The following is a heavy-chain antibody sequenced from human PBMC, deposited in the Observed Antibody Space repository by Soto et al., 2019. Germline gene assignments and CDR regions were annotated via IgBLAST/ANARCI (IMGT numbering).Heavy chain of an antibody. Sequence: QVQLVQSGAEVKKPGASVKVSCKASGYTFTSYDINWVRQATGQGLEWMGWMNPNSGNTGYAQKFQGRVTMTRNTSISTAYMELSSLRSEDTAVYYCARRGYSSCGYYYYYYGMDVWGQGTTVTVSS. CDR2: MNPNSGNT. CDR1: GYTFTSYD. D-gene: IGHD6-13*01. CDR3: ARRGYSSCGYYYYYYGMDV. J-gene: IGHJ6*02. V-gene: IGHV1-8*01.